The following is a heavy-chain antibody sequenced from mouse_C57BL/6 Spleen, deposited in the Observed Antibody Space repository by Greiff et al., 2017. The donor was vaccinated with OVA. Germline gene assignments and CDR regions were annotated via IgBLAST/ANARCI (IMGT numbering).Heavy chain of an antibody. V-gene: IGHV1-82*01. D-gene: IGHD1-1*01. CDR1: GYAFSSSW. CDR3: ARGSYGSSYAMDY. J-gene: IGHJ4*01. Sequence: VQLVESGPELVKPGASVKISCKASGYAFSSSWMNWVKQRPGKGLEWIGRIYPGDGDTNYNGKFKGKATLTADKSSSTAYMQLSSLTSEDSAVYFCARGSYGSSYAMDYWGQGTSVTVSS. CDR2: IYPGDGDT.